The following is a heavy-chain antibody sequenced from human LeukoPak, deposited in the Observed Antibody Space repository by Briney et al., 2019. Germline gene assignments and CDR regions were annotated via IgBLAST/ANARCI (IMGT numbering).Heavy chain of an antibody. D-gene: IGHD3-10*01. V-gene: IGHV5-10-1*01. CDR2: IDPSDSYT. J-gene: IGHJ4*02. Sequence: GESLKISCKGSGDSFTTYWIGWVRQMPGKGLEWMGRIDPSDSYTNYSPSFQGHVTISADKSISTAYLQWSSLKASDTAMYYCARQGKGGSGIGRATIDYWGQGTLVTVSS. CDR3: ARQGKGGSGIGRATIDY. CDR1: GDSFTTYW.